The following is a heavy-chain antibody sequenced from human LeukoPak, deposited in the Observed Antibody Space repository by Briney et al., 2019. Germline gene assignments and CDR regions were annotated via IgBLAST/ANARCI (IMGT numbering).Heavy chain of an antibody. J-gene: IGHJ4*02. V-gene: IGHV4-59*08. Sequence: YPSETLSLTCTVSGDSISSYYWSWLRQPPGKGLEWVGYIYYSGSTNYNPSLKSRVTISVDTSKNQFSLKLSSVTAADTAVYYCARRSRDGYNKEYYFDYWGQGTLVTVSS. CDR1: GDSISSYY. CDR2: IYYSGST. D-gene: IGHD5-24*01. CDR3: ARRSRDGYNKEYYFDY.